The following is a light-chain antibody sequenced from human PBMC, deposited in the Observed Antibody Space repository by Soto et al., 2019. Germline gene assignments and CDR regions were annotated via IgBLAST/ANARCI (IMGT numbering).Light chain of an antibody. J-gene: IGKJ1*01. CDR3: QQYTNTNTPWM. CDR1: QTISTW. V-gene: IGKV1-5*01. Sequence: DIQVTQSPPTLSASVGDRVTITCRASQTISTWMAWYQQKPGKAPKLLVYDASTLQSGVASRFSGSGSGTEFTLIISGLQPEDSATYYCQQYTNTNTPWMFGQGTKVEI. CDR2: DAS.